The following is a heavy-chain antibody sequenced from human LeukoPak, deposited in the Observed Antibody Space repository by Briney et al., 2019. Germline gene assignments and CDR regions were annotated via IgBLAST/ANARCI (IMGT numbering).Heavy chain of an antibody. J-gene: IGHJ4*02. V-gene: IGHV1-18*01. CDR3: ARVPGDVYYDSSGYYLFDY. D-gene: IGHD3-22*01. CDR1: GYTFTSYG. CDR2: ISAYNGNT. Sequence: GSVKVSCKASGYTFTSYGISWVRQAPGQGLEWMGWISAYNGNTSYAQKLQGRVTMTTDTSTSTAYIELRSLRSDDTAVYYCARVPGDVYYDSSGYYLFDYWGQGTLVTVSS.